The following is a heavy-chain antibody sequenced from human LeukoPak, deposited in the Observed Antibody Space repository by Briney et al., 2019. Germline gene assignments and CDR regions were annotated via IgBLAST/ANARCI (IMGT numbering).Heavy chain of an antibody. CDR3: ARLSSSWNRWFDP. J-gene: IGHJ5*02. Sequence: GGSLRLSCAASGITFSSYSMNWVRQAPGKGLEWVSSISSSSSYIYYADSVKGRFTISRDNAKNSLYLQMNSLRAEDTAVYYCARLSSSWNRWFDPWGQGTLVTVSS. CDR1: GITFSSYS. CDR2: ISSSSSYI. V-gene: IGHV3-21*01. D-gene: IGHD6-13*01.